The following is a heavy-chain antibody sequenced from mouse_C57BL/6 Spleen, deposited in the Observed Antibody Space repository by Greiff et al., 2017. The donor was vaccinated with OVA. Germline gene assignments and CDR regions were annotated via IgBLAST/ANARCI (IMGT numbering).Heavy chain of an antibody. V-gene: IGHV5-9-1*02. CDR3: TRDSTYYAMDY. CDR1: GFTFSSYA. CDR2: ISSGGDYI. J-gene: IGHJ4*01. Sequence: EVHLVESGAGLVKPGGSLKLSCAASGFTFSSYAMSWVRQTPEKRLEWVAYISSGGDYIYYADTVKGRFTISRDNARNTLYLQMSSLKSEDTAMYYCTRDSTYYAMDYWGQGTSVTVSS. D-gene: IGHD2-5*01.